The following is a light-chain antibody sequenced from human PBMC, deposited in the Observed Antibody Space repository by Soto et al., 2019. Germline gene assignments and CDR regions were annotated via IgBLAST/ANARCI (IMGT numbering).Light chain of an antibody. V-gene: IGKV3-20*01. CDR1: QSVSSNY. CDR2: GAS. Sequence: VLTLSPVSVSLHQEERATLSCWAGQSVSSNYLAWYQQKPGQAPRLLIYGASSRATGIPDKFSGSGSGTDFTLTIYGLEPEDFAVYCSTQYGYSPITLGQGTRLEI. J-gene: IGKJ5*01. CDR3: TQYGYSPIT.